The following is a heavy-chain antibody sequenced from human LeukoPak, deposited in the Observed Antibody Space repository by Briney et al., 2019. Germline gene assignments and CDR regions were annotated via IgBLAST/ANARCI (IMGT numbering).Heavy chain of an antibody. Sequence: GGSLRLSCAASGFSFRLYGMHWVRQAPGKGLEWVAVIWYDGSNKYYADSVKGRFTISRDNSKNTLYLQMNSLRAEDTAVYYCAKSDGKDVWGKGTTVTVSS. CDR2: IWYDGSNK. CDR1: GFSFRLYG. J-gene: IGHJ6*04. V-gene: IGHV3-33*06. CDR3: AKSDGKDV.